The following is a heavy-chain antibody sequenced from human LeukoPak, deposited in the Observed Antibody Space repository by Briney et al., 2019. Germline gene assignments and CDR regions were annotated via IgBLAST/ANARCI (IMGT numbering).Heavy chain of an antibody. D-gene: IGHD1-14*01. V-gene: IGHV1-46*01. J-gene: IGHJ4*02. CDR1: GYTFTSYY. CDR2: INPSGGST. CDR3: ARVANKRTLDY. Sequence: ALVKVSCKASGYTFTSYYMHSVRQAPGQGLEWMGIINPSGGSTSYAQKFQGRVTMTRHTSTSTVYMELSSLRSEDTAVYYCARVANKRTLDYWGQGTLVTVSS.